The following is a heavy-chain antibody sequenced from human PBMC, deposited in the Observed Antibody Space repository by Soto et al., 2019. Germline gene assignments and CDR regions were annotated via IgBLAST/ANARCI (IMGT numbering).Heavy chain of an antibody. CDR3: AKDGDFEYFDY. J-gene: IGHJ4*02. D-gene: IGHD7-27*01. CDR2: INNNRGRK. CDR1: GFSFSSYT. V-gene: IGHV3-23*01. Sequence: GGSLRLSGAASGFSFSSYTMNWVRQAPGKGLEWVSSINNNRGRKYYADSVKGRFTISRDNSENTLFLQMNSLKAEDTAIYFCAKDGDFEYFDYWGQGTQVTVSS.